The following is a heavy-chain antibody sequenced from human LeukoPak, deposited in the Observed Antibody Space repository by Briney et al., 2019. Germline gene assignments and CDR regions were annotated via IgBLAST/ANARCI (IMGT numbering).Heavy chain of an antibody. V-gene: IGHV3-7*01. D-gene: IGHD6-19*01. Sequence: GGSLRLSCAASGFTFSSYWMSWVRQAPGKGLEWVANIKHDGSAKYYVDSVKGRFTISRDNAKNLLYLQMNSMRAEDTAVYYCSRESVAFDYWGQGTLVTVSS. CDR3: SRESVAFDY. J-gene: IGHJ4*02. CDR1: GFTFSSYW. CDR2: IKHDGSAK.